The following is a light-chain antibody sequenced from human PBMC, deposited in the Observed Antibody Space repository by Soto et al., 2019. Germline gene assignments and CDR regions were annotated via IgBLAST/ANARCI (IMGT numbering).Light chain of an antibody. CDR2: GAS. J-gene: IGKJ1*01. Sequence: EIVLTQSPGTLSLSPGERATLSCSASQSVRSSYLAWYQQKPGQAPRLLIYGASNRATGIPDRFRGSGSGTDFTLTISRPEPEDFEVYYWHQYDSSPVTFGQGTNVEIK. CDR1: QSVRSSY. V-gene: IGKV3-20*01. CDR3: HQYDSSPVT.